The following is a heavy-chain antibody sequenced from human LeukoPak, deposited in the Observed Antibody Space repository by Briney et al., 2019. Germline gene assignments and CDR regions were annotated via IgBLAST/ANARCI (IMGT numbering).Heavy chain of an antibody. CDR2: INHSGST. D-gene: IGHD2-15*01. Sequence: SETLSLTCAVYGGSFSGYYWSWIRQPPGKGLEWIGEINHSGSTNYNPSLKSRVTISVDTSKNQFSLKLSSVTAADTAVYYCARRCSGGSCYNYWGQGTLVTVPS. CDR1: GGSFSGYY. V-gene: IGHV4-34*01. J-gene: IGHJ4*02. CDR3: ARRCSGGSCYNY.